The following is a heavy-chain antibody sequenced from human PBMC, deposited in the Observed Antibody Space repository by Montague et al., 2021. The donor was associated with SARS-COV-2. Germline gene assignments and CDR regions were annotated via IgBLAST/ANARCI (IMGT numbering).Heavy chain of an antibody. Sequence: SLRLSCAASGFTFKSYSMHWVRQAPGKGLEWVAVISFDATNKYYADSVKGRFAISRDNSENTLYLQMNTLRVEDTAVYYCARVFGGTYLDYFDFWGQGTLVTVSS. CDR2: ISFDATNK. V-gene: IGHV3-30*09. J-gene: IGHJ4*02. D-gene: IGHD1-26*01. CDR1: GFTFKSYS. CDR3: ARVFGGTYLDYFDF.